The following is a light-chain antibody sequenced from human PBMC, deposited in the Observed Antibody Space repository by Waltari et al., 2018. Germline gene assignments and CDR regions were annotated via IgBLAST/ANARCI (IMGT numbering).Light chain of an antibody. CDR2: AAS. J-gene: IGKJ4*01. V-gene: IGKV1-8*01. Sequence: AIRMTQSPSSFSASTGDRVTITCRARQGISSYLAWYQPKPGKAPKLLIYAASTLQSGGPSRFSGSGSGTDFTLTISCLQSEDFATYYCQQYYSYPLTFGGGTKVEIK. CDR3: QQYYSYPLT. CDR1: QGISSY.